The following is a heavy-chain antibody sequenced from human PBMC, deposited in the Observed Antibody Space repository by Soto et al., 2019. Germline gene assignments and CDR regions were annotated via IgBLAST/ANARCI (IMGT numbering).Heavy chain of an antibody. J-gene: IGHJ4*02. CDR2: ISYDGSNK. Sequence: GGSLRLSCAASGFTFSSYAVHWVRQAPGKGLEWVAGISYDGSNKYYADSVKGRFTISRDNFKNTLYLQMNSLRTEDTAVYYSACAPQDGVDYCRQGTLVPVSS. D-gene: IGHD2-8*01. V-gene: IGHV3-30*04. CDR1: GFTFSSYA. CDR3: ACAPQDGVDY.